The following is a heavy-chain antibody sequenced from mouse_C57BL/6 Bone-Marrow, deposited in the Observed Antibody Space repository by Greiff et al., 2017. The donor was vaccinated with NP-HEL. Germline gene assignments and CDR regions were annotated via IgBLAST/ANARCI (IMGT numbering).Heavy chain of an antibody. D-gene: IGHD1-1*01. J-gene: IGHJ1*03. V-gene: IGHV5-4*03. CDR1: GFTFSSYA. Sequence: EVKLMESGGGLVKPGGSLKLSCAASGFTFSSYAMSWVRQTPEKRLEWVATISDGGSYTYYPDNVKGRFTISRDNAKNNLYLQMSHLKSEDTAMYYCARGVYYGLGFDVWGTGTTVTVSS. CDR2: ISDGGSYT. CDR3: ARGVYYGLGFDV.